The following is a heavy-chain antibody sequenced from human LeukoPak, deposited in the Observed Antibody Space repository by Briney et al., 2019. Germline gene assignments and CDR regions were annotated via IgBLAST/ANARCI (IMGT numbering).Heavy chain of an antibody. Sequence: SVKVSCKASGYTFTSYGINWVRQAPGQGLEWMGGIIPIFGTANYAQKFQGRVTITADESTSTAYMELSSLRSEDTAVYYCARVEYYYDSSGYWDAFDIWGQGTMVTVSS. CDR2: IIPIFGTA. CDR3: ARVEYYYDSSGYWDAFDI. D-gene: IGHD3-22*01. V-gene: IGHV1-69*13. CDR1: GYTFTSYG. J-gene: IGHJ3*02.